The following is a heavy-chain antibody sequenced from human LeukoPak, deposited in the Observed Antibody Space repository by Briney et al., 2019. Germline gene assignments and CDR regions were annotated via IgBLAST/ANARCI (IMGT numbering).Heavy chain of an antibody. CDR1: GYTFTGYY. Sequence: GASVKVSXKAAGYTFTGYYMFWVRQAPGQGPEWMGRINPNSGGTNYAQKFQGRVTMTRDTSISTAYMELSRLRSDDTAVYYCTRGYCSGGSCYSVENWFDPWGQGTLVTVSS. CDR3: TRGYCSGGSCYSVENWFDP. CDR2: INPNSGGT. V-gene: IGHV1-2*06. J-gene: IGHJ5*02. D-gene: IGHD2-15*01.